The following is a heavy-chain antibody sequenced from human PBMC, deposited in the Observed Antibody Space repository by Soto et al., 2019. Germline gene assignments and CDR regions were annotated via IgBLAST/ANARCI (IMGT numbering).Heavy chain of an antibody. J-gene: IGHJ4*02. CDR3: ARRDYYDSSGLGGFDY. CDR2: IWYDGSNK. V-gene: IGHV3-33*01. CDR1: GFTFSSYG. D-gene: IGHD3-22*01. Sequence: QVQLMESGGGVVQPGRSLRLSCAASGFTFSSYGMHWVRQAPGKGLEWVAVIWYDGSNKYYADSVKGRFTISRDNSKNTLYLQMNSLRAEDTAVYYCARRDYYDSSGLGGFDYWGQGTLVTVSS.